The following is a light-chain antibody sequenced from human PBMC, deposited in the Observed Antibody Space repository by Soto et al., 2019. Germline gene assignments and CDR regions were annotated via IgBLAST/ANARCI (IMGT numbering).Light chain of an antibody. J-gene: IGKJ1*01. CDR1: QGVGNA. CDR2: DAS. CDR3: LRDYHGWT. V-gene: IGKV1-6*01. Sequence: AIQMTQSPSSLSASVGDRVTITCRASQGVGNALGWYQQKPGKAPQLLIYDASTLQSGVPSRFSGSGSDTYFTLTISSLQPEDFATYYCLRDYHGWTFGQGTKVEIK.